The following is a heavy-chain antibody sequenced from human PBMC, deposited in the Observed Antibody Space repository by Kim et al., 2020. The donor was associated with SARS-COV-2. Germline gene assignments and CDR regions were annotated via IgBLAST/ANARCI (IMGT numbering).Heavy chain of an antibody. D-gene: IGHD6-13*01. CDR3: ARGLSSWYHMLDWFDP. CDR2: INHSGST. V-gene: IGHV4-34*01. CDR1: GGSFSGYY. J-gene: IGHJ5*02. Sequence: SETLSLTCAVYGGSFSGYYWSWIRQPPGKGLEWIGEINHSGSTNYNPSLKSRVTISVDTSKNQFSLKLSSVTAADTAVYYCARGLSSWYHMLDWFDPWGQGTLVTVSS.